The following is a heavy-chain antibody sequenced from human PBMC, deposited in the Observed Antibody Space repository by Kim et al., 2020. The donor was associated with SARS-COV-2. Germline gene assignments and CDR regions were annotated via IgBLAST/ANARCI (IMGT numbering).Heavy chain of an antibody. CDR3: AREQQRAQDV. CDR1: GFTFSSYE. D-gene: IGHD6-13*01. CDR2: ISSSGSTI. V-gene: IGHV3-48*03. J-gene: IGHJ6*02. Sequence: GGSLRLSCAASGFTFSSYEMNWVRQAPGKGLEWVSYISSSGSTIYYADSVKGRFTISRDNAKNSLYLQMNSLRAEDTAVYYCAREQQRAQDVWGQGTTVTVSS.